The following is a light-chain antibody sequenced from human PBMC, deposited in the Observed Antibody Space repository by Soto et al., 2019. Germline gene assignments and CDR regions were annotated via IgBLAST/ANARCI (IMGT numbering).Light chain of an antibody. V-gene: IGLV2-14*03. CDR2: DVT. J-gene: IGLJ3*02. Sequence: QSALTQPASVSGSPGQSITIFCTGTSSDVGGYDHVSWYQQHPGKAPKLIIYDVTVRPSGISRRFSGSKSDNTASLAVSGLQREDEADYYCSSYTNKDTLLFGGGTKVTVL. CDR1: SSDVGGYDH. CDR3: SSYTNKDTLL.